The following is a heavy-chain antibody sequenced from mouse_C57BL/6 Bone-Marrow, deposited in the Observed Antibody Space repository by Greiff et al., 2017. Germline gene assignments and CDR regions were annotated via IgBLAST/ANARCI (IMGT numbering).Heavy chain of an antibody. CDR3: ARIFGSPYYYAMDY. V-gene: IGHV1-64*01. D-gene: IGHD1-1*01. CDR2: IHPNSGST. Sequence: QVQLQQPGAELVKPGASVKLSCKASGYNFTSYWMHWVKQRPGQGLEWIGMIHPNSGSTNYNEKFKSKATMTVDKSSSTAYMQLSSLTSEDSAIYYCARIFGSPYYYAMDYWGQGTSVTVSS. CDR1: GYNFTSYW. J-gene: IGHJ4*01.